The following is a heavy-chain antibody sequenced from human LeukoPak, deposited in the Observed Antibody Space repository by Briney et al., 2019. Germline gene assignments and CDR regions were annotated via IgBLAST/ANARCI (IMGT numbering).Heavy chain of an antibody. CDR1: GFTFSSYG. CDR2: IRYDGSNK. V-gene: IGHV3-30*02. Sequence: GGSLRLSCAASGFTFSSYGMHWVRQAPGKGLEWVAFIRYDGSNKYYADSVKGRFTISRDNSKNTLYLQMNSLRAEDTAVYYCARQDHRVLVYYFDYWGQGTLVTVSS. D-gene: IGHD2-8*02. CDR3: ARQDHRVLVYYFDY. J-gene: IGHJ4*02.